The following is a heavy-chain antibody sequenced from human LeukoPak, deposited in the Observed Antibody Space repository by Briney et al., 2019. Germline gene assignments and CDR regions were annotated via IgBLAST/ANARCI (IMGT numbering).Heavy chain of an antibody. D-gene: IGHD2-2*03. CDR2: IYYSGST. CDR3: ARAGNRSSYFR. CDR1: GGSISSYY. Sequence: SEILSLTCTVSGGSISSYYWSWIRQPPGKGLEWIGYIYYSGSTNYNPSLKSRVTISVDTSKNQFSLKLSSVTAADTAVYYCARAGNRSSYFRWGQGTLVTVSS. J-gene: IGHJ4*02. V-gene: IGHV4-59*01.